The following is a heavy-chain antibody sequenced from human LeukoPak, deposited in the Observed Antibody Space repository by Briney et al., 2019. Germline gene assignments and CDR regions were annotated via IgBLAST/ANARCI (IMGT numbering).Heavy chain of an antibody. CDR3: ARSDWYLNLDY. V-gene: IGHV4-59*01. D-gene: IGHD6-19*01. CDR2: ISSSGTT. J-gene: IGHJ4*02. CDR1: SDSITSYY. Sequence: SETLSLTCTASSDSITSYYWNWIRQPPGKGLEWIGYISSSGTTNYNPSLKSRVTISIDTSKNQFSLRLSSVNAADTAVYYCARSDWYLNLDYRGQGTLVTVSS.